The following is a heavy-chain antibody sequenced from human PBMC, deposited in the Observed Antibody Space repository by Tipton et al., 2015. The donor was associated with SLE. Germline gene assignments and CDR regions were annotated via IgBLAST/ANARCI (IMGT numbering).Heavy chain of an antibody. V-gene: IGHV4-61*02. CDR2: IYTSGST. Sequence: LRLSCTVSGGSISSGSYYWSWIRQPAGKGLEWIGRIYTSGSTNYNPSLKSRVTISVDTSKNQFSLRLNSVTAADTAVYYCARLRGSFGSGSYDYWGQGTLVTVSS. CDR1: GGSISSGSYY. J-gene: IGHJ4*02. CDR3: ARLRGSFGSGSYDY. D-gene: IGHD3-10*01.